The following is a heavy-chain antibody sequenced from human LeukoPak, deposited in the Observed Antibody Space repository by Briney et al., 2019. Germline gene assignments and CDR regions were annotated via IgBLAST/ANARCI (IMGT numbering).Heavy chain of an antibody. CDR2: IYRGDAT. CDR3: VREIGNSGNYD. CDR1: GFTFSDYY. J-gene: IGHJ4*02. V-gene: IGHV3-53*01. D-gene: IGHD3-16*01. Sequence: GGSLRLSCAASGFTFSDYYMSWIRQAPGKGLEWVSVIYRGDATYYAESVKGRFTISRDTSKNTLYLQMSSLSAEDTAMYYCVREIGNSGNYDWGQGTLVTVSS.